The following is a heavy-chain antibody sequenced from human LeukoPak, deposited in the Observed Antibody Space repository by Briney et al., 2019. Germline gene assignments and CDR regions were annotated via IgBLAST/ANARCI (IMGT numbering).Heavy chain of an antibody. J-gene: IGHJ4*02. CDR3: AKDFSSGLFDY. D-gene: IGHD6-19*01. Sequence: PGGSLRLSCAASGFTFSSFAMSWVRQTPGKGLEWVSTISHDGGSTYFADSVKGRFTISRDNSKRTLYLQMNSLRAEDTALYFCAKDFSSGLFDYWGQGTLVAVSS. CDR2: ISHDGGST. V-gene: IGHV3-23*01. CDR1: GFTFSSFA.